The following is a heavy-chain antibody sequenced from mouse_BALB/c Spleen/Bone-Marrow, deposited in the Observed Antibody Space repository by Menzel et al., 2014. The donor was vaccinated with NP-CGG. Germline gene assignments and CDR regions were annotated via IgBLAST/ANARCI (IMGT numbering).Heavy chain of an antibody. J-gene: IGHJ3*01. D-gene: IGHD2-4*01. Sequence: EVQGVESGAEFVKPGVSVKLSCTASGFNIKDTYMHWVKQRPEQGLEWIGRIDPANGNTKYDPKFQGKATITADTSSNTAYLQLSSLTSEDTAVYYCARWGITTGFAYWGQGTLVTVSA. CDR1: GFNIKDTY. CDR2: IDPANGNT. V-gene: IGHV14-3*02. CDR3: ARWGITTGFAY.